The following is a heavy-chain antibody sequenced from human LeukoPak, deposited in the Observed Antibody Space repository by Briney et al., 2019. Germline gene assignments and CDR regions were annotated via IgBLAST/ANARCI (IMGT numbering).Heavy chain of an antibody. CDR1: GGTFSSYA. J-gene: IGHJ6*04. CDR2: MIPIFGTA. CDR3: ARNAVPDRPFSGMDV. Sequence: ASVKVSCKASGGTFSSYAISWVRQAPGQELEWMGGMIPIFGTAKYAQKFQGRVTITADESTSTAYMELSSLRSEDTAVYYCARNAVPDRPFSGMDVWGKGTTITVSS. D-gene: IGHD2-2*01. V-gene: IGHV1-69*01.